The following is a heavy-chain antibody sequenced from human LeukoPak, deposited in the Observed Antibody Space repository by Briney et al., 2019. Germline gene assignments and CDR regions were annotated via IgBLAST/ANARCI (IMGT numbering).Heavy chain of an antibody. CDR3: AGGPHGGNGDY. CDR2: LNSDGSST. J-gene: IGHJ4*02. D-gene: IGHD4-23*01. Sequence: GGSLRLSCAASGFTFSTSWMHWVRQAPGKGLVRVSRLNSDGSSTNYADSVKGRFTISRDNAENTLFLQMNSLRAEDTAAYYCAGGPHGGNGDYWGQGTLVTVSS. CDR1: GFTFSTSW. V-gene: IGHV3-74*01.